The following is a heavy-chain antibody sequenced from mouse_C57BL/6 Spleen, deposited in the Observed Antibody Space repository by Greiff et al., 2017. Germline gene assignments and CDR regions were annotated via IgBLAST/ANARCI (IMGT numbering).Heavy chain of an antibody. V-gene: IGHV1-64*01. D-gene: IGHD2-4*01. CDR3: AKNDYDAGAWFAY. Sequence: QVQLQQPGAELVKPGASVKLSCKASGYTFTSYWMHWVKQRPGQGLEWIGMIHPTSGSTNYNGKFKSKATLTVDTSSSTAYMQLSSLTSEDSAVYYCAKNDYDAGAWFAYWGQGTLVTVSA. J-gene: IGHJ3*01. CDR2: IHPTSGST. CDR1: GYTFTSYW.